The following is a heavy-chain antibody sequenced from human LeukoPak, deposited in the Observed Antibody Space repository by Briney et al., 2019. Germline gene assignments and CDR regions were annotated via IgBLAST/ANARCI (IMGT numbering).Heavy chain of an antibody. V-gene: IGHV1-18*01. CDR3: ARGLAPKFRGAPEIDY. J-gene: IGHJ4*02. Sequence: GAAVKVSCKASGYIFTSYGISWVRQAPGQGLEWMGWISAYNGNTNYAQKLQGRVTMTADTSTSTAYMELRSLRSDDTAVYYCARGLAPKFRGAPEIDYWGQGTLVTVSS. D-gene: IGHD3-10*01. CDR2: ISAYNGNT. CDR1: GYIFTSYG.